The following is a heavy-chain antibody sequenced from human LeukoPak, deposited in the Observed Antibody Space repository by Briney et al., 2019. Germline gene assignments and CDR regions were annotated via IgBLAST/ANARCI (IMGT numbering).Heavy chain of an antibody. Sequence: GGSLRLSCVASGFTFDDYAMHWVRQAPGKGLEWVSGISWNSGSIGYADSVKGRFTISRDNAKNSLYLQMNSLRAEDTALYYCAKDYCSSTSCLSYYFDYWGQGTLVTVSS. D-gene: IGHD2-2*01. V-gene: IGHV3-9*01. J-gene: IGHJ4*02. CDR2: ISWNSGSI. CDR1: GFTFDDYA. CDR3: AKDYCSSTSCLSYYFDY.